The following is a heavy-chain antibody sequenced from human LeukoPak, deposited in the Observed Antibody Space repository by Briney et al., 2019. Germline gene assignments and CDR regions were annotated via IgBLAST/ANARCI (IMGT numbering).Heavy chain of an antibody. V-gene: IGHV4-59*01. J-gene: IGHJ4*02. D-gene: IGHD2-15*01. CDR1: GGSISSYY. CDR2: IYYSGST. Sequence: SETLSLTCTVSGGSISSYYWSWIRQPPGKGLEWIGYIYYSGSTNYNPSLKSRVTISVDTSKNQFSLKLSSVTAADTAVCYCARGGYCSGGSCYLYYFDYWGQGTLVTVSS. CDR3: ARGGYCSGGSCYLYYFDY.